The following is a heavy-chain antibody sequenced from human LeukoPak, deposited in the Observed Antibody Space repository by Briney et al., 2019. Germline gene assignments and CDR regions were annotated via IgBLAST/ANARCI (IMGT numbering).Heavy chain of an antibody. D-gene: IGHD3-3*01. CDR1: GIRFTTHW. V-gene: IGHV3-7*01. J-gene: IGHJ4*02. CDR2: IRQDGGEK. CDR3: ASAYASYDFWSGYENFDF. Sequence: GGSLRLSCAASGIRFTTHWMNWVRQAPGKGLEWVASIRQDGGEKKYVDSVKGRFTISRDLAQNSLFLQMNSPRAEDTAVYYCASAYASYDFWSGYENFDFWGQETLVTVSS.